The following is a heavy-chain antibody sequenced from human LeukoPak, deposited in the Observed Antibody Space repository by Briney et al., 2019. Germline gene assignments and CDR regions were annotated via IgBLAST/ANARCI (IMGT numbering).Heavy chain of an antibody. V-gene: IGHV3-20*04. Sequence: GGSLRLSCAASGFTFDDYGMTWVRQAPGKGLDWVSHINWNGGNTAYADSVKGRFTISRDNAKRSLHLQMNSLRVEDTAVYYCAELGITMIGGVWGKGTTVTISS. CDR3: AELGITMIGGV. CDR2: INWNGGNT. D-gene: IGHD3-10*02. CDR1: GFTFDDYG. J-gene: IGHJ6*04.